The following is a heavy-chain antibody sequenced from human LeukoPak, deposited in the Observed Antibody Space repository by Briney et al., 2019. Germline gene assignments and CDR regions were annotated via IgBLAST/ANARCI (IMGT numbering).Heavy chain of an antibody. Sequence: GGSLRLSCAASGFTFSSYAMSWVRQAPGKGLEWVSAISGSGGSTYYADSVKGRFTISRDNSKNTLYLQMNSLRAEDTAVYYCAKSPLITMIVVDAFDIWGQGTMVTISS. V-gene: IGHV3-23*01. CDR1: GFTFSSYA. CDR3: AKSPLITMIVVDAFDI. CDR2: ISGSGGST. J-gene: IGHJ3*02. D-gene: IGHD3-22*01.